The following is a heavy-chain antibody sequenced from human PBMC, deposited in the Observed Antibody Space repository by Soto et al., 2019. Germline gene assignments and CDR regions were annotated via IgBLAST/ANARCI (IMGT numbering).Heavy chain of an antibody. CDR3: ARDQVVPAAMNYYYYGMDG. J-gene: IGHJ6*02. CDR1: GYTFTGYY. D-gene: IGHD2-2*01. Sequence: ASVKVSCKASGYTFTGYYMHWVRQAPGQGLEWMGWINPNSGGTNYAQKFQGRVTMTRDTSISTAYMELGRLRSDDTAVYYCARDQVVPAAMNYYYYGMDGWGQGTTVTVSS. V-gene: IGHV1-2*02. CDR2: INPNSGGT.